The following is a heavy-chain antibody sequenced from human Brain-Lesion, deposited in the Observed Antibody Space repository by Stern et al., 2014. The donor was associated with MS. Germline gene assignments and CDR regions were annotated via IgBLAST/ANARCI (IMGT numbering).Heavy chain of an antibody. J-gene: IGHJ4*02. CDR2: ITYSGTT. V-gene: IGHV4-30-4*01. CDR1: GGSINSGDYH. Sequence: VQLVESGPGLVKPSQTLSLTCTVSGGSINSGDYHWTWIRQPQGKGLEWIGFITYSGTTYYKPSLQRRLTISVDTSKNQFSLKLRSVTAGDTAVYYCARSTVSAEYYFDYWGQGTLVTVSS. D-gene: IGHD4-11*01. CDR3: ARSTVSAEYYFDY.